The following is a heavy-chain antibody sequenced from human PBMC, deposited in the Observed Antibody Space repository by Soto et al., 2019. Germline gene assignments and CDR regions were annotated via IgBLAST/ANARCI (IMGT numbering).Heavy chain of an antibody. CDR1: GYTFTGYY. CDR3: ARAVVTTTPNFDY. V-gene: IGHV1-2*04. CDR2: INPNSGAT. D-gene: IGHD5-12*01. Sequence: QVQLVQSGAEVKKPGASVKVSCKPSGYTFTGYYIHWVRQAPGQGLEWMGWINPNSGATNYAQKLRGWVTMTRDTSISTAYMELSSLRSDDTALYYCARAVVTTTPNFDYWGQGTLVTVSS. J-gene: IGHJ4*02.